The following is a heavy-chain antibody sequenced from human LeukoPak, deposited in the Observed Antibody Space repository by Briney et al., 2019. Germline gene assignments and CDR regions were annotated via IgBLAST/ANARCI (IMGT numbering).Heavy chain of an antibody. V-gene: IGHV4-59*01. J-gene: IGHJ2*01. CDR3: ARALRYYDSSGYYRSYWYFDL. Sequence: SETLSLTWTVAGGSISSYYWSWIRQPPGKGLEWIGYIYYSGSTNYNPSLKSRVTISVDTSKNQFSLKLSSVTAADTAVYYCARALRYYDSSGYYRSYWYFDLWGRGTLVTVSS. CDR1: GGSISSYY. D-gene: IGHD3-22*01. CDR2: IYYSGST.